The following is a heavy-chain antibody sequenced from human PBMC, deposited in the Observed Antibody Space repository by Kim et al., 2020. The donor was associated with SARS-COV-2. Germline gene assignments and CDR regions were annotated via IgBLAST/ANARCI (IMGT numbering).Heavy chain of an antibody. J-gene: IGHJ6*02. Sequence: ASVKVSCKASGYTFTSYGISWVRQAPGQGLEWMGWISAYNGNTNYAQKLQGRVTMTTDTSTSTAYMELRSLRSDDTAVYYCAREGRPGPIVATIYYYYGMDVWGQGTTVTVSS. CDR2: ISAYNGNT. CDR3: AREGRPGPIVATIYYYYGMDV. V-gene: IGHV1-18*01. D-gene: IGHD5-12*01. CDR1: GYTFTSYG.